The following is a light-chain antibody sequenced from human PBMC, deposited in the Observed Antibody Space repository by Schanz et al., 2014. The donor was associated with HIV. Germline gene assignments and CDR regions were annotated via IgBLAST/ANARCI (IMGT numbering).Light chain of an antibody. Sequence: EIVLTQSPGTLSLSPGERATLSCRASQSVSSNLAWYQEKPGQAPSPVIYGASARATGIPARFSGSRSGTEFTLSINSLQSEDVAVYFCQQYKLWPVTFGQGTRLEIK. J-gene: IGKJ5*01. V-gene: IGKV3-15*01. CDR2: GAS. CDR1: QSVSSN. CDR3: QQYKLWPVT.